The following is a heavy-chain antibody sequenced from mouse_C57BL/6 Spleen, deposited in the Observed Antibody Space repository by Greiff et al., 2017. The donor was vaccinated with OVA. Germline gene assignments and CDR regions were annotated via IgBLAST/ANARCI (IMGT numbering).Heavy chain of an antibody. Sequence: QVQLKQPGAELVKPGASVKLSCTASGYTFTSYWMHWVKQRPGQGLEWIGMIHPNSGSTNYNEKFKSKATLTVDKSSSTAYMQLSSLTSEDSAVYYCARSKGYGSSYWYFDVWGTGTTVTVSS. CDR3: ARSKGYGSSYWYFDV. CDR2: IHPNSGST. J-gene: IGHJ1*03. D-gene: IGHD1-1*01. V-gene: IGHV1-64*01. CDR1: GYTFTSYW.